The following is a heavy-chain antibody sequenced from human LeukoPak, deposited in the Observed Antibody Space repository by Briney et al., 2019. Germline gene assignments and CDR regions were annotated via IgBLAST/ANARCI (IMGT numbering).Heavy chain of an antibody. CDR2: INPSGGST. V-gene: IGHV1-46*01. Sequence: ASVKVSCKASGYTFTSYYMHWVRQAPGQGLEWMGIINPSGGSTCYAQKFQGRVTMTRDMSTSTVYMELSSLRSEDTAVYYCAREGYSSGWYPGGWFDPWGQGTLVTVSS. CDR3: AREGYSSGWYPGGWFDP. D-gene: IGHD6-19*01. CDR1: GYTFTSYY. J-gene: IGHJ5*02.